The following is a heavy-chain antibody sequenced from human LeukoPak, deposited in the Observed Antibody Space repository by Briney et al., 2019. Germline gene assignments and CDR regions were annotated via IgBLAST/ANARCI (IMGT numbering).Heavy chain of an antibody. CDR1: TFTFSSYA. D-gene: IGHD1-26*01. CDR3: ILVAATSQPPDH. CDR2: IDGTSK. V-gene: IGHV3-30-3*01. Sequence: GGSLRLSCATSTFTFSSYAIHWVRQAPGKGLEWVTVIDGTSKYYADSVKGRFTISRDNSKDTVFLQMNSLRAEDTAVYYCILVAATSQPPDHWGQGTLVTVSS. J-gene: IGHJ4*02.